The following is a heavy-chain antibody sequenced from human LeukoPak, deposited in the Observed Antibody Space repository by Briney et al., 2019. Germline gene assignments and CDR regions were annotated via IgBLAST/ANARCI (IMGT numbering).Heavy chain of an antibody. Sequence: SVKVSCKASGYTFTSYDINWVRQATGQGLGWMGGIIPIFGTANYAQKFQGRVTITTDESTSTAYMELSSLRSEDTAVYYCAVGVTVTLYYYYYYYMDVWGKGTTVTVSS. CDR3: AVGVTVTLYYYYYYYMDV. V-gene: IGHV1-69*05. D-gene: IGHD4-17*01. CDR1: GYTFTSYD. CDR2: IIPIFGTA. J-gene: IGHJ6*03.